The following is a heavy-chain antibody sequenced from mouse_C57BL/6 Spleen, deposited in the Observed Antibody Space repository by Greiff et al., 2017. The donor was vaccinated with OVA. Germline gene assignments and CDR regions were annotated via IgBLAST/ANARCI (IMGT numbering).Heavy chain of an antibody. D-gene: IGHD2-4*01. CDR2: FYPGSGSI. CDR3: ARHEGDYDYDEAFAY. J-gene: IGHJ3*01. CDR1: GYTFTEYT. V-gene: IGHV1-62-2*01. Sequence: QVQLKESGAELVKPGASVKLSCKASGYTFTEYTIHWVKQRSGQGLEWIGWFYPGSGSIKYNEKSKDKATLTADESSSTVYMELSRLTSEDSAVYFCARHEGDYDYDEAFAYWGQGTLVTVSA.